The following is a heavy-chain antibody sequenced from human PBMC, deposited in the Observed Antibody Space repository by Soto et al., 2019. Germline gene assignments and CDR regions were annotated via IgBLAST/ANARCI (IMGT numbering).Heavy chain of an antibody. Sequence: QVHLVESGGGVVQAGRSLRLSCTASGLTFTSYAIHWVCQAPGKGLEWVSLISEDGGNKYFAESVRGRFPISRDNSKNTVYLQMDSLRPEDTAVYYCARRHTSTVSARGYWGQGTLVTVSS. J-gene: IGHJ4*02. CDR3: ARRHTSTVSARGY. V-gene: IGHV3-30-3*01. D-gene: IGHD6-19*01. CDR1: GLTFTSYA. CDR2: ISEDGGNK.